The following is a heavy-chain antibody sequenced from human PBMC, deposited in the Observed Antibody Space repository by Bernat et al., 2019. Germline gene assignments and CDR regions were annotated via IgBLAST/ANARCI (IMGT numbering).Heavy chain of an antibody. CDR3: AMTSRSFNGPDY. J-gene: IGHJ4*02. CDR1: GYTFTGYY. Sequence: QVQLVQSWAEVREPGASVKVSCKASGYTFTGYYIHWVRQAPGQGLESMGWINPNSGGTNFAQKFQGRVTMTRDTSISTAYMELSRLRSDDTAVYYCAMTSRSFNGPDYWGQGTLVTVSS. D-gene: IGHD2-2*01. V-gene: IGHV1-2*02. CDR2: INPNSGGT.